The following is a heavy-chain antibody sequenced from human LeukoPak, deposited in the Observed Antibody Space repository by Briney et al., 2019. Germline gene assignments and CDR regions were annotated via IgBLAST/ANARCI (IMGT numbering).Heavy chain of an antibody. J-gene: IGHJ6*03. CDR2: ISSSSSYI. D-gene: IGHD6-13*01. V-gene: IGHV3-21*01. CDR1: GFTFSSYS. CDR3: ARDLSRRRSWYMDV. Sequence: GGSLRLSCAASGFTFSSYSMNWVRQAPGKGLEWVSSISSSSSYIYYADSVKGRFTISRDNAKNSLYLQMNSLRAEDTAVYYCARDLSRRRSWYMDVWGKGTTVTISS.